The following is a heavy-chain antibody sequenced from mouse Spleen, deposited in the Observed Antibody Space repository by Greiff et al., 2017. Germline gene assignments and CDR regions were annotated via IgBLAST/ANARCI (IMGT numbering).Heavy chain of an antibody. CDR2: INPNNGGT. V-gene: IGHV1-26*01. CDR3: ATGRQLGFAY. CDR1: GYTFTDYY. J-gene: IGHJ3*01. Sequence: VQLQQSGPELVKPGASVKISCKASGYTFTDYYMNWVKQSHGKSLEWIGDINPNNGGTSYNQKFKGKATLTVDKSSSTAYMELRSLTSEDSAVYYCATGRQLGFAYWGQGTLVTVSA. D-gene: IGHD3-2*01.